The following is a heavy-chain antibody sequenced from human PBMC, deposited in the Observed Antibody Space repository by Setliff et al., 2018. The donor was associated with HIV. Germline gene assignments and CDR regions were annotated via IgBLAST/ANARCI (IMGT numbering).Heavy chain of an antibody. Sequence: PSETLSLTCTVSGGSISSGGYYWSWIRQHPGKGLEWIGYIHYSGNTYNNPSLNSRISLSVDMSKNKFSLKLSSLTAADTAVYYCARGGLGVVTSFDSWGPGTLVTVSS. CDR3: ARGGLGVVTSFDS. V-gene: IGHV4-31*03. D-gene: IGHD3-3*01. CDR1: GGSISSGGYY. CDR2: IHYSGNT. J-gene: IGHJ4*02.